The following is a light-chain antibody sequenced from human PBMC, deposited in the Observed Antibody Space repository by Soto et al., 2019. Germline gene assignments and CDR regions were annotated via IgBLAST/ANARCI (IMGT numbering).Light chain of an antibody. CDR3: TSYDIRLSVSVV. J-gene: IGLJ2*01. CDR1: SSNIGAGYD. Sequence: QSVLTQPPSVSGAPGQRVTISCTGSSSNIGAGYDVQWYQQLPGAAPRLLIFGNTNRPSGVPDRFSGSRSGTSASLAISGLQAEAEADYSCTSYDIRLSVSVVFGGGTKLTVL. CDR2: GNT. V-gene: IGLV1-40*01.